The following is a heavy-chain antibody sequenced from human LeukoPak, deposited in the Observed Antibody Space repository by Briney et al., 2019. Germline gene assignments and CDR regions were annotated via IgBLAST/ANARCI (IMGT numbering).Heavy chain of an antibody. CDR1: GFTFSTSW. V-gene: IGHV3-7*01. CDR3: ARDRGYRSFDY. Sequence: PGGSLRLSCAASGFTFSTSWMDWVRQAPGKGLEWVANIKPDGSEKFSVDSVKGRFTISRDNAKNSLYLQMNSLRVEDTAVYYCARDRGYRSFDYWGQGTLVTVSS. CDR2: IKPDGSEK. D-gene: IGHD6-19*01. J-gene: IGHJ4*02.